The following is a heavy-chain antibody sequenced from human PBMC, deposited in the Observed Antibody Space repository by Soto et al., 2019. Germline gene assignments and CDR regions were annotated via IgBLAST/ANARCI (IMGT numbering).Heavy chain of an antibody. CDR2: INPRDGST. V-gene: IGHV1-46*01. D-gene: IGHD3-3*01. CDR1: GNTFTRNK. J-gene: IGHJ6*02. Sequence: GASLNVSCKVSGNTFTRNKIHWVRQAPGQGLEWMGMINPRDGSTTYAQTFRGRLIVARDTSTTTVYMELSSLIFDDTAVYFCARDLNHDFWTDPYHFFGTDVWGQGTTVTVSS. CDR3: ARDLNHDFWTDPYHFFGTDV.